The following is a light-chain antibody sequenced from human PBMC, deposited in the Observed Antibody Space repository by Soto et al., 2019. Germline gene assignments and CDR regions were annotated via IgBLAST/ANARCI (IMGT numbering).Light chain of an antibody. Sequence: EIVLTQSPATLSLSPGERATHSCRASQSVSRYLAWYQQKPGQAPRLLIYDASNRATGIPARFSGSGSGTDFTLTISSLEPEDFAVYYCQQRSDWPSTFGGGTKVQIK. CDR3: QQRSDWPST. V-gene: IGKV3-11*01. CDR2: DAS. J-gene: IGKJ4*01. CDR1: QSVSRY.